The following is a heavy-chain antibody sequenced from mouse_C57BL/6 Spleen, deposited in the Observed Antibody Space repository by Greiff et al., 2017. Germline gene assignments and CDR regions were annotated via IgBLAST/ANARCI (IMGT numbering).Heavy chain of an antibody. CDR2: INPSTGGT. CDR3: ARAGDLLDY. D-gene: IGHD3-3*01. J-gene: IGHJ2*01. V-gene: IGHV1-42*01. CDR1: GYSFTGYY. Sequence: VQLQQSGPELVKPGASVKISCKASGYSFTGYYMNWVKQSPEKSLEWIGEINPSTGGTTYNQKFKAKATLTVDKSSSTAYMQLKSLTSEDSAVYYCARAGDLLDYWGQGTTLTVSS.